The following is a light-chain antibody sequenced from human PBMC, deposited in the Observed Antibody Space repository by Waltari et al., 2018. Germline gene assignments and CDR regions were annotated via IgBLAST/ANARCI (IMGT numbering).Light chain of an antibody. Sequence: EIVMTQSPATLSVSPGERVTLSCRASQSVRSNLAWYQQKPGQGPRLLIYDGSTRATGIPARFSGGGSGTDFTLTISSLQSEDFAIYYCHQSDDWPPYSFGQGTKLEIK. CDR3: HQSDDWPPYS. CDR2: DGS. V-gene: IGKV3-15*01. CDR1: QSVRSN. J-gene: IGKJ2*03.